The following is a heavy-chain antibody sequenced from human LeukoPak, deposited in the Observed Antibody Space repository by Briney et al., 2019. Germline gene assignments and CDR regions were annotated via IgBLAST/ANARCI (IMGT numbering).Heavy chain of an antibody. CDR1: GYTFTSYY. CDR3: ARDFMVPTLWPQPYYYMDV. J-gene: IGHJ6*03. V-gene: IGHV1-46*03. CDR2: INPSGGST. D-gene: IGHD4/OR15-4a*01. Sequence: ASVKVSCKASGYTFTSYYMHWVRQAPGQGLEWMGIINPSGGSTRYAQKFQGRVTMTRDTSTSTVYMELSSLRSEDTAVYYCARDFMVPTLWPQPYYYMDVWGKGTTVTISS.